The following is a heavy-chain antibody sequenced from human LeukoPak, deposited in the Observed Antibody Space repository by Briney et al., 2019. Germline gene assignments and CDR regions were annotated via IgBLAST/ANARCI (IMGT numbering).Heavy chain of an antibody. D-gene: IGHD2-2*01. V-gene: IGHV4-34*01. CDR2: IIHSGST. J-gene: IGHJ4*02. CDR3: ARGCSSTSCDFDY. Sequence: SETLSLTCAVYGGSFSGYYWSWIRQLPGKGLEWIGEIIHSGSTNYNPSLKSRVTISVDTSKNQFSLKLSSVTAADTAVYYCARGCSSTSCDFDYWGQGTLVTVSS. CDR1: GGSFSGYY.